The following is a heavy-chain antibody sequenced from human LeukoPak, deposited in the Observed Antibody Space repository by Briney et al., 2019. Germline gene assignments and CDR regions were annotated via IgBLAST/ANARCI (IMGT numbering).Heavy chain of an antibody. CDR2: INPSGGST. J-gene: IGHJ6*03. CDR1: GYTFTSYY. Sequence: ASVKVSCKASGYTFTSYYMHWVRQAPGQGLEWMGIINPSGGSTSYAQKFQGRVTMTRDMSTSTVYMELSSLRSEDTAVYYCASALAAAGTYYYYYMDVWGKGTTVTVSS. CDR3: ASALAAAGTYYYYYMDV. D-gene: IGHD6-13*01. V-gene: IGHV1-46*01.